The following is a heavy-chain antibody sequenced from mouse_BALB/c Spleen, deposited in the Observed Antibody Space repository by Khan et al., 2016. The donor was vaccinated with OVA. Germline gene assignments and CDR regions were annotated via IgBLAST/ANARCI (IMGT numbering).Heavy chain of an antibody. CDR1: GYSFTSYY. V-gene: IGHV1S81*02. CDR3: TRSGYCSFAY. J-gene: IGHJ3*01. CDR2: INPSSGGT. Sequence: QVQLKQSGAELVKPGASVRLSCKASGYSFTSYYLYWVMQRLGQGLEWIGDINPSSGGTNFNEKFKSKATLTVDKSSSTAYIQLNSLTSEDSAVYYCTRSGYCSFAYWDQGTLVTVSA. D-gene: IGHD3-2*02.